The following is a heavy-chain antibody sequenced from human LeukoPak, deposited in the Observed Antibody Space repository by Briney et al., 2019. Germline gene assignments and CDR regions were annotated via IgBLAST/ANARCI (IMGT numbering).Heavy chain of an antibody. CDR2: TNHSGST. V-gene: IGHV4-34*01. J-gene: IGHJ1*01. D-gene: IGHD6-19*01. CDR1: GGSFSGYY. CDR3: ARGASYSSGWLPKYFQH. Sequence: SETLSLTCAVYGGSFSGYYWSWIRQPPGKGLEWIGETNHSGSTNYNPSLKSRVTISVDTSKNQFSLKLSSVTAADTAVYYCARGASYSSGWLPKYFQHWGQGTLVTVSS.